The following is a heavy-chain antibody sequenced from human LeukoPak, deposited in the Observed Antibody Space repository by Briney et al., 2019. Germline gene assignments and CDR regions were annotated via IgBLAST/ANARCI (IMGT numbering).Heavy chain of an antibody. J-gene: IGHJ4*02. CDR1: GYSISSGYY. CDR2: IYHSGST. V-gene: IGHV4-38-2*02. Sequence: PSETLSLTCTVSGYSISSGYYWGWIRQPPGKGLEWIGSIYHSGSTYYNPSLKSRVTISVDTSKNQFSLKLSSVTAADTAVYYCARDPTNYGSGNPSDYWGQGTLVTVSS. CDR3: ARDPTNYGSGNPSDY. D-gene: IGHD3-10*01.